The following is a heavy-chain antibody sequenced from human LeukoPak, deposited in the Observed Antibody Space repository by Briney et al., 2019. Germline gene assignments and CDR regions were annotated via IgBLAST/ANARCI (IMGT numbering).Heavy chain of an antibody. D-gene: IGHD6-13*01. CDR3: ARFVGSSWLAFDI. CDR1: GGSISSSGYY. J-gene: IGHJ3*02. V-gene: IGHV4-39*07. CDR2: MYYSGST. Sequence: SETLSLTCTVSGGSISSSGYYWGWIRQPPGKGLEWIGSMYYSGSTYHNPSLKSRVTISIDTSKNQFSLKLNSVTAADTALYYCARFVGSSWLAFDIWGQGTMVTVSS.